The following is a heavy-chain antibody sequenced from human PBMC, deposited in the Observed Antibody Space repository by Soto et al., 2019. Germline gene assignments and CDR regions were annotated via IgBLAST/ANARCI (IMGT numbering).Heavy chain of an antibody. D-gene: IGHD2-2*01. Sequence: QLQLQESGPGLVKPSETLSLTCTVSGGSISSSSYYWGWIRQPPGKGLEWIGSIYYSGSTYYNPSLKSGVTISVDTSKNQFSLKLSSVTAADTAVYYGARLAVVPAALDYWGQGTLVTVSS. CDR1: GGSISSSSYY. V-gene: IGHV4-39*01. CDR3: ARLAVVPAALDY. CDR2: IYYSGST. J-gene: IGHJ4*02.